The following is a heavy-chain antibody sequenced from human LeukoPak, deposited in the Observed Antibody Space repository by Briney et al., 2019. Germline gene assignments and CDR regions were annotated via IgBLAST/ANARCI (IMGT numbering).Heavy chain of an antibody. Sequence: ASVKVSCKASGYTFTSYDFNWVRQATGQGLEWMGWMAPISGNTGYAQKFQGRVTITRNTSISTAYMELSSLRSEDTAVYYCARGRAFSSSRYRGSYYMDVWGKGTTVTVSS. CDR2: MAPISGNT. J-gene: IGHJ6*03. CDR1: GYTFTSYD. D-gene: IGHD6-13*01. V-gene: IGHV1-8*03. CDR3: ARGRAFSSSRYRGSYYMDV.